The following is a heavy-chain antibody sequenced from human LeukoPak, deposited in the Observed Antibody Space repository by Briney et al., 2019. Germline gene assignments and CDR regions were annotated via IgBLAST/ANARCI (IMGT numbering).Heavy chain of an antibody. V-gene: IGHV4-39*01. CDR1: GGSISSSSYY. D-gene: IGHD3-22*01. CDR2: ICYSGST. J-gene: IGHJ4*02. CDR3: ARRAHYYDSSGEADY. Sequence: PETLSLTCTVSGGSISSSSYYWGWIRQPPGKGLEWIGSICYSGSTYYNPSLRSRVTISVDTSKNQFSLRLSSVTAADTAVYYCARRAHYYDSSGEADYWGQGSLVTVSS.